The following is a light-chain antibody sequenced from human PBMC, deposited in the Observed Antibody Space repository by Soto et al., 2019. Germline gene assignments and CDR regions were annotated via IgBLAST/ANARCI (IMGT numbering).Light chain of an antibody. CDR2: ANT. V-gene: IGLV1-40*01. J-gene: IGLJ1*01. CDR1: SSNIGAGYD. CDR3: QSYDSSLSGYV. Sequence: QSVLTQPPSVSGAPGQSVTISCTGSSSNIGAGYDVHWYQQLPGTAPKLLIYANTNRPSGVPDRFSGSKSGTSASLAITGLQAEDEADYHCQSYDSSLSGYVFGTGTQLTVL.